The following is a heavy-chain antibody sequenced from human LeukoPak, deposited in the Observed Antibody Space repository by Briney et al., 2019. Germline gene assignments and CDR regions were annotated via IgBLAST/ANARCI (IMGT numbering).Heavy chain of an antibody. CDR1: GGTFTSYG. J-gene: IGHJ5*02. CDR2: ISAYNGNT. CDR3: ARDMGPYDSVNWFDP. Sequence: GSSVKVSCKASGGTFTSYGISWVRQAPGQGLEWMGWISAYNGNTNYAQKLQGRVTMTTDTSTSTAYMELRSLRSDDTAVYYCARDMGPYDSVNWFDPWGQGTLVTVSS. D-gene: IGHD3-22*01. V-gene: IGHV1-18*01.